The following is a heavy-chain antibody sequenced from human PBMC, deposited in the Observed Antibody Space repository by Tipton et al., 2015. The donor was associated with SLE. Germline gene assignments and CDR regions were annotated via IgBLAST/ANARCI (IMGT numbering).Heavy chain of an antibody. D-gene: IGHD3-10*01. CDR3: ARGGSGSGWFDP. J-gene: IGHJ5*02. Sequence: QLVQSGAEVKKPGASVKVSCKASGGTFSSYAISWVRQAPGQGLEWMGRIIPILGIANYAQKFQGRVTITADKSTSTAYMELSSLRSEGTAVYYCARGGSGSGWFDPWGQGTLVTVSS. CDR1: GGTFSSYA. V-gene: IGHV1-69*09. CDR2: IIPILGIA.